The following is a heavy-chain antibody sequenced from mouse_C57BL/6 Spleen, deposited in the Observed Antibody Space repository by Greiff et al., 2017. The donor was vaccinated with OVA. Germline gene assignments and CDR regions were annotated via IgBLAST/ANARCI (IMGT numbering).Heavy chain of an antibody. D-gene: IGHD1-1*01. Sequence: EVKLMESEGGLVQPGSSMKLSCTASGFTFSDYYMAWVRQVPEKGLEWVANINYDGSSTYYLDSLKSRFIISRDNAKNILYLQMSSLKSEDTATYYCAREDYYGSRGAMDYWGQGTSVTVSS. J-gene: IGHJ4*01. CDR3: AREDYYGSRGAMDY. CDR1: GFTFSDYY. V-gene: IGHV5-16*01. CDR2: INYDGSST.